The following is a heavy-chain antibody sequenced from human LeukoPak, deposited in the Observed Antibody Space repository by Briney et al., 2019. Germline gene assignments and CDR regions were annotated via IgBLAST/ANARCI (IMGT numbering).Heavy chain of an antibody. V-gene: IGHV1-69*05. J-gene: IGHJ4*02. Sequence: SMKVSCKASGGTFSSYAISWVRQAPGQGLEWMGGIIPIFGTANYAQKFQGRVTITTDESTSTAYMELSSLRSEDTAVYYCARSATKLEYSSGGTDTLDFDYWGQGTLVTVSS. CDR3: ARSATKLEYSSGGTDTLDFDY. D-gene: IGHD6-19*01. CDR2: IIPIFGTA. CDR1: GGTFSSYA.